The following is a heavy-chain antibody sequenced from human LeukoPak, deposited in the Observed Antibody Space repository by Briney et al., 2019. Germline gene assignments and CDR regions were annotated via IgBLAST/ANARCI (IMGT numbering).Heavy chain of an antibody. J-gene: IGHJ3*02. CDR2: IYHSGST. Sequence: PSETLSLTCTVSGYSISSGYYWGWIRQPPGKGLEWIGSIYHSGSTYYNPSLKSRVTISVDTSKNQFSLKLSSVTAADTAVYYCARAGSGDAFDIWGQGTMVTVSS. CDR3: ARAGSGDAFDI. CDR1: GYSISSGYY. V-gene: IGHV4-38-2*02. D-gene: IGHD3-10*01.